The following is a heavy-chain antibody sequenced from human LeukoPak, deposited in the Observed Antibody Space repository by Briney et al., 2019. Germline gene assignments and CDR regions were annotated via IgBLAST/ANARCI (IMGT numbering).Heavy chain of an antibody. D-gene: IGHD5-12*01. CDR3: AKCGNSGCHLIGY. V-gene: IGHV3-23*01. CDR1: GFSFNTNA. Sequence: GGSLRLSCAASGFSFNTNAMSWVRQAPGKGLEWVSAISGRTGGTYYADSVKGRFTISRDNSKSTLYLQMDSLRAEDTAVYYCAKCGNSGCHLIGYWGQGTLVTVSS. J-gene: IGHJ4*02. CDR2: ISGRTGGT.